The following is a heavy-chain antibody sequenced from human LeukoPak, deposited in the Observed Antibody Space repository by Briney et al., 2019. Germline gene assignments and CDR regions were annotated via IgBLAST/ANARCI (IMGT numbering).Heavy chain of an antibody. CDR1: GGSFSGYY. Sequence: TSETLSLTCTVYGGSFSGYYWSWIRQPPGKGLEWIGEINHSGSTNYNPSLKSRVTISVDTSKTQFSLNLNSMTAADTAVYYCARSRLHPIIFDYWGQGTPVTVSS. V-gene: IGHV4-34*01. CDR3: ARSRLHPIIFDY. J-gene: IGHJ4*02. CDR2: INHSGST. D-gene: IGHD5-24*01.